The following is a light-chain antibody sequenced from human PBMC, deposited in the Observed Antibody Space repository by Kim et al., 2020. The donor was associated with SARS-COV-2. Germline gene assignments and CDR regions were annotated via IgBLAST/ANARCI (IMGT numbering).Light chain of an antibody. CDR3: QSYDSSNVV. CDR1: SGSNASNY. V-gene: IGLV6-57*02. Sequence: GKTVTISCTGSSGSNASNYVQWYQQRPGSAHTTVIYEDNQRPSGVPDRFSGSIDSSSNSASLTISGLKTEDEADYYCQSYDSSNVVFGGGTQLTVL. CDR2: EDN. J-gene: IGLJ2*01.